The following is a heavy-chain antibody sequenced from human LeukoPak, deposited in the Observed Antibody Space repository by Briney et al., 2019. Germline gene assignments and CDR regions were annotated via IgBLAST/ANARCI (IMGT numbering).Heavy chain of an antibody. CDR2: IYSAGNT. D-gene: IGHD3-3*01. V-gene: IGHV3-53*01. Sequence: GGSLRLSCAASGLTVSSNYMSWVRQAPGKGLEWVSIIYSAGNTYYADSVKGRFTISRDNSKNTLYLQMNSLRAEDTAVYYCASWSGYNYYYYGMDVWGLGTTVTVSS. J-gene: IGHJ6*02. CDR1: GLTVSSNY. CDR3: ASWSGYNYYYYGMDV.